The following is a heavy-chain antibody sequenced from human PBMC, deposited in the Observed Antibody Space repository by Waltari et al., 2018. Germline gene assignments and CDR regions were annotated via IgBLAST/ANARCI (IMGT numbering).Heavy chain of an antibody. J-gene: IGHJ4*02. D-gene: IGHD2-8*02. V-gene: IGHV3-48*01. CDR2: ISSSSSTI. CDR1: GFTFSSYS. Sequence: EVQLVESGGGLVPPGGSLRLSCAASGFTFSSYSMNWVRQAPGKGLEWVSYISSSSSTIYYADSVKGRFTISRDNAKNSLYLQMNSLRAEDTAVYYCARSVLVVYAHTGVDYWGQGTLVTVSS. CDR3: ARSVLVVYAHTGVDY.